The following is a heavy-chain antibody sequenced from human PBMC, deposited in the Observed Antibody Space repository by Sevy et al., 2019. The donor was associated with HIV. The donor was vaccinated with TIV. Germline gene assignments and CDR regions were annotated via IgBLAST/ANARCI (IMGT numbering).Heavy chain of an antibody. Sequence: GGSLRLSCAASGFPFSDYGMSWVRQAPGKGLEWVSAISGSAGSTYYADSVKGRFTISRDNSKNTLYLQLNSLRAEDAGVYYCAKTTPPNWGYDYWGQGTPDTVSS. V-gene: IGHV3-23*01. CDR3: AKTTPPNWGYDY. CDR1: GFPFSDYG. D-gene: IGHD7-27*01. CDR2: ISGSAGST. J-gene: IGHJ4*02.